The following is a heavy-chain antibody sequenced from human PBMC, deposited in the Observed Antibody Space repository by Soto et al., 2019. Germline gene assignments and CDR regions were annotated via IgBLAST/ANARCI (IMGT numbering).Heavy chain of an antibody. Sequence: SETLSLTCAVSGGSISSSNWWSWVRQPPGKGLEWNGEIYQSGSTNYNPSLKNRVTISVDKTKNQLSQKLSSVTAADSAVYYCARAGRGYCSGGSCYSGLHGMDVWGQGTTVT. CDR1: GGSISSSNW. D-gene: IGHD2-15*01. CDR2: IYQSGST. CDR3: ARAGRGYCSGGSCYSGLHGMDV. V-gene: IGHV4-4*02. J-gene: IGHJ6*02.